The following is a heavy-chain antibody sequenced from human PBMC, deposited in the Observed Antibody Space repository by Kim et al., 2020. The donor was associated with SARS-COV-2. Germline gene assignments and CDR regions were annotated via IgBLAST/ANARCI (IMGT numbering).Heavy chain of an antibody. V-gene: IGHV3-15*01. CDR1: GFTFSNAW. D-gene: IGHD3-10*01. CDR3: TTVLGLWFRELLRGDYYYGMDV. Sequence: GGSLRLSCAASGFTFSNAWMSWVRQAPGKGLEWVGRIKSKTDGGTTDYAAPVKGRFTISRDDSKNTLYLQMNSLKTEDTAVYYCTTVLGLWFRELLRGDYYYGMDVWGQGTTVTVSS. CDR2: IKSKTDGGTT. J-gene: IGHJ6*02.